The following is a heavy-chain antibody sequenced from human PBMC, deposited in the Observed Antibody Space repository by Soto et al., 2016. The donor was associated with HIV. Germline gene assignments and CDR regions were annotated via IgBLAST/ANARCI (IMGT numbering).Heavy chain of an antibody. D-gene: IGHD6-19*01. CDR2: ISWNSGTI. CDR3: VKDNSGWYYFDH. Sequence: EVQLVESGGGLVQPGRSLRLSCAASGFTFDAYAMHWVRQAPGKGLEWVSGISWNSGTIGYADSVKGRFTISRDNAKNPLYLQMDSLRPEDTAFYYCVKDNSGWYYFDHWGQGTLVTVYS. V-gene: IGHV3-9*01. CDR1: GFTFDAYA. J-gene: IGHJ4*02.